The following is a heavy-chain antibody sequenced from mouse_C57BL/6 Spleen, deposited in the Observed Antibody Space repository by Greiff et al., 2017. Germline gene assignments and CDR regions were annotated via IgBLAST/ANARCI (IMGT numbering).Heavy chain of an antibody. D-gene: IGHD2-3*01. CDR2: IYPRSGNT. Sequence: VQLQQSGAELARPGASVKLSCKASGYTFTSYGISWVKQRTGQGLEWIGEIYPRSGNTYYNEKFKGKATLTSDKSSSTAYMELRSLTSEDSAVYFCASAPFYDGYGFAYWGQGTLVTVSA. V-gene: IGHV1-81*01. CDR1: GYTFTSYG. CDR3: ASAPFYDGYGFAY. J-gene: IGHJ3*01.